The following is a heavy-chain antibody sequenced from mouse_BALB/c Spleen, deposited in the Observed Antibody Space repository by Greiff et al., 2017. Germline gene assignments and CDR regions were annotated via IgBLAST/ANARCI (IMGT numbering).Heavy chain of an antibody. CDR2: ISSGGSYT. Sequence: EVQRVESGGGLVKPGGSLKLSCAASGFTFSSYAMSWVRQTPEKRLEWVATISSGGSYTYYPDSVKGRFTISRDNAKNTLYLQMSSLRSEDTAMYYCARHYRYDDYAMDYWGQGTSVTVSS. CDR3: ARHYRYDDYAMDY. J-gene: IGHJ4*01. CDR1: GFTFSSYA. D-gene: IGHD2-14*01. V-gene: IGHV5-9-3*01.